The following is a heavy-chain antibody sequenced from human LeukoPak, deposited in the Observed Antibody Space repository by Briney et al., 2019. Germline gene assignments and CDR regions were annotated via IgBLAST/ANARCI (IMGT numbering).Heavy chain of an antibody. CDR1: GFTFSSYS. V-gene: IGHV3-21*01. J-gene: IGHJ4*02. Sequence: GGSLRLSCAASGFTFSSYSMNWVRQAPGKGLEWVSSISSSSSYIYYADPVKGRFTISRDNAKNSLYLQMNSLRAEDTAVYYCAWGSGEILETYYFDYWGQGTLVTVSS. CDR3: AWGSGEILETYYFDY. D-gene: IGHD3-10*01. CDR2: ISSSSSYI.